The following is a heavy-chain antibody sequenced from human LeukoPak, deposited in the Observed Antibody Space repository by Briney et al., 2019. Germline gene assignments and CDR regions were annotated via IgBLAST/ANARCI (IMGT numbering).Heavy chain of an antibody. CDR3: ARDSESSYGMDV. CDR1: GFTFSSYT. D-gene: IGHD3-10*01. CDR2: ISSSSSYI. J-gene: IGHJ6*02. V-gene: IGHV3-21*01. Sequence: GGSLRLSCAASGFTFSSYTMNWVRQAPGKGLEWVSFISSSSSYIYYADSVRGRFTISRDNAKNSLYLQMNSLRVEDTGVFYCARDSESSYGMDVWGQGTTVTVSS.